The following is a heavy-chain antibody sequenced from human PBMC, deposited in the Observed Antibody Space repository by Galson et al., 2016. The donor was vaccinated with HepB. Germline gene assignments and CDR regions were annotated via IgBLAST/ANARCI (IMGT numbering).Heavy chain of an antibody. D-gene: IGHD4/OR15-4a*01. CDR2: FNGGGGDT. Sequence: SLRLSCAASGFTFSSYAMSWVRQAPGKGLAWVSGFNGGGGDTNYADSVKGRFTISRDNSKSMLFLNMNSLRVEDTATYFCAKEGASAASSIDSWGQGTLVTVSS. CDR3: AKEGASAASSIDS. J-gene: IGHJ4*02. V-gene: IGHV3-23*01. CDR1: GFTFSSYA.